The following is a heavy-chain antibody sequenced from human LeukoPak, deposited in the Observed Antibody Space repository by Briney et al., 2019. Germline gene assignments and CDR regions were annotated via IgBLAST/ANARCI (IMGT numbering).Heavy chain of an antibody. D-gene: IGHD3-3*01. J-gene: IGHJ4*02. V-gene: IGHV3-23*01. Sequence: EWVSSISASGASTSYADSVKGRFTISRDNSKSTLYLQMNSLRAEDTSLYCCARRFFYDTGALHTKYFDYWGQGTLVTVSS. CDR3: ARRFFYDTGALHTKYFDY. CDR2: ISASGAST.